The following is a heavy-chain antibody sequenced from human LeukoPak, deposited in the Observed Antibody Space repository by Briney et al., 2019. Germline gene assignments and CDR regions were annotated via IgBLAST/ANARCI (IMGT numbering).Heavy chain of an antibody. Sequence: GGSLRLSCAASGFTFSSYGMHWVRQAPGKGLEWVAVIWYDGSNKYYADSVKGRFTISRDNSKNTLYLQMNSLRAEDTAVYYCAREYYGSGSYYNLLAFPRYYYYGMDVWGQGTTVTVSS. D-gene: IGHD3-10*01. CDR2: IWYDGSNK. J-gene: IGHJ6*02. CDR3: AREYYGSGSYYNLLAFPRYYYYGMDV. V-gene: IGHV3-33*01. CDR1: GFTFSSYG.